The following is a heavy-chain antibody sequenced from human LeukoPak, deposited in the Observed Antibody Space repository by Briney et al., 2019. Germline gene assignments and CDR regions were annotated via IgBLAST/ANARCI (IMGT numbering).Heavy chain of an antibody. Sequence: GGSLRLSCVASGFTFSSYSMNWVRQAPGKGLEWVSYISSTSSTKYYADSVKGRFTISRDNSKNTLYLQMNSLRAEDTAVYYCARASSSGWYRSYFDYWGQGTLVTVSS. CDR3: ARASSSGWYRSYFDY. CDR2: ISSTSSTK. V-gene: IGHV3-48*01. CDR1: GFTFSSYS. D-gene: IGHD6-19*01. J-gene: IGHJ4*02.